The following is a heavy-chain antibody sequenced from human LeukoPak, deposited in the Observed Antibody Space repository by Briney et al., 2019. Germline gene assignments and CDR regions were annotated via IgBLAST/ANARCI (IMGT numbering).Heavy chain of an antibody. CDR3: ARETSQKGAHYMDV. CDR1: GGSFSGYY. D-gene: IGHD3-16*01. CDR2: IYYSGST. Sequence: SETLSLTCAVNGGSFSGYYWSWIRQPPGKGLEWIGYIYYSGSTNYNPSLKSRVTISVDTSKNQFSLELSSVTAADTAVYYCARETSQKGAHYMDVWGKGTTVTISS. J-gene: IGHJ6*03. V-gene: IGHV4-59*01.